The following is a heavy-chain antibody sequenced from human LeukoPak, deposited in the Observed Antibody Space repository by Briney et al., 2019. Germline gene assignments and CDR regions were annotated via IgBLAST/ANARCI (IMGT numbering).Heavy chain of an antibody. CDR1: GFTFSSYW. V-gene: IGHV3-74*01. CDR2: INGDGSST. Sequence: PGGSLRLSCAASGFTFSSYWVHWVRQAPGKGLVWVSRINGDGSSTSYADSVKGRFTISRDNAKNTLYLQMTSLRVEDTAVYYCAAVVRSGSPFDYRGQGTLVTVSS. J-gene: IGHJ4*02. D-gene: IGHD6-25*01. CDR3: AAVVRSGSPFDY.